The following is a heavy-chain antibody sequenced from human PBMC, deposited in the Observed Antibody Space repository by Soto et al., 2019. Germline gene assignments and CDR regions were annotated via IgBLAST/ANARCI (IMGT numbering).Heavy chain of an antibody. Sequence: ASVKVSCKASGYTFTSYGISWVRQAPGQGLEWMGWISAYNGNTNYSQKLQGRVTMTTDTSTSTAYMELRSLRSDDTAVYYCARGRGTYYYDSSGYYGAAFDIWGQGTMVTVSS. J-gene: IGHJ3*02. V-gene: IGHV1-18*01. CDR1: GYTFTSYG. D-gene: IGHD3-22*01. CDR2: ISAYNGNT. CDR3: ARGRGTYYYDSSGYYGAAFDI.